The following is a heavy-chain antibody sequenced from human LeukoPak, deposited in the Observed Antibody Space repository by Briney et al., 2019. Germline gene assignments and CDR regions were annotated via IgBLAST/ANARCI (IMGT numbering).Heavy chain of an antibody. CDR3: ARGYCSGGSCSYTIDNWFDP. D-gene: IGHD2-15*01. CDR2: ISAYNGNT. Sequence: AASVKVSCKASGYTFTSYGISWVRQAPGQGLEWMGWISAYNGNTNYAQKLQGRVTMTTDTSMSTAYMELRSLRSDDTAVYYCARGYCSGGSCSYTIDNWFDPWGQGTLVTVSS. V-gene: IGHV1-18*01. CDR1: GYTFTSYG. J-gene: IGHJ5*02.